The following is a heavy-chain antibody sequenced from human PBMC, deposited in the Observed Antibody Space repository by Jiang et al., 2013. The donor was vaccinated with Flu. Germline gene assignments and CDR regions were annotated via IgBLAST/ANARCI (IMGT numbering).Heavy chain of an antibody. CDR2: IDPSDSYT. D-gene: IGHD3-16*01. V-gene: IGHV5-10-1*01. CDR1: GYSFTSYW. Sequence: GAEVKKPGESLRISCKGSGYSFTSYWISWVRQMPGKGLEWMGRIDPSDSYTNYSPSFQGHVTISADKSISTAYLQWSSLKASDTAMYYCARSVPYDYVWGSLPGVLFDIWGQGTMVTVSS. J-gene: IGHJ3*02. CDR3: ARSVPYDYVWGSLPGVLFDI.